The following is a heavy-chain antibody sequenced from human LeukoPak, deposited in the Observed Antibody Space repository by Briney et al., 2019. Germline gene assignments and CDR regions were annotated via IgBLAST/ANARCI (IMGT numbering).Heavy chain of an antibody. J-gene: IGHJ3*02. Sequence: SVKVSCKASGGTFISYAISWVRQAPGQGLEWMGGIIPIFGTANYAQKFQGRVTITADESPTTAYMELSSLRSEDTAVYYCARAVAVAGTINAFDIWGQGTMVTVSS. D-gene: IGHD6-19*01. CDR2: IIPIFGTA. CDR1: GGTFISYA. V-gene: IGHV1-69*13. CDR3: ARAVAVAGTINAFDI.